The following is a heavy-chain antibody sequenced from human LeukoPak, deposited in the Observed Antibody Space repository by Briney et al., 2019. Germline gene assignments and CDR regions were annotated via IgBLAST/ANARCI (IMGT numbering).Heavy chain of an antibody. CDR3: ARSMAAAGSRRQYYYYMDV. CDR1: GGSISSYY. D-gene: IGHD6-13*01. CDR2: IYYSGST. Sequence: PSETLSLTCTVSGGSISSYYWSWIRQPPGKGLEWIGYIYYSGSTNYNPSLKSRVTISVDTSKNQFSLKLSSVTAADTAVYYCARSMAAAGSRRQYYYYMDVWGKGTTVTVSS. J-gene: IGHJ6*03. V-gene: IGHV4-59*01.